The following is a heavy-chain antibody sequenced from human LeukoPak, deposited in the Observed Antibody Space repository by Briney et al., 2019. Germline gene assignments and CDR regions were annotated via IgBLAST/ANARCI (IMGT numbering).Heavy chain of an antibody. V-gene: IGHV4-34*01. D-gene: IGHD3-22*01. Sequence: NPSETLSLTCAVYGGSFSGYYWSWIRQPPGKGLEWIGEINHSGSTNYNPSLKSRVTISVNTSKNQFSLKLSSVTAADTAVYYCARGNRVYYDRSFDPWGQGTLVTVSS. J-gene: IGHJ5*02. CDR3: ARGNRVYYDRSFDP. CDR2: INHSGST. CDR1: GGSFSGYY.